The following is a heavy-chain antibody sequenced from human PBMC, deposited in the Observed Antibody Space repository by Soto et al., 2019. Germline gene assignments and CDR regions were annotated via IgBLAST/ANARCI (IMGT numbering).Heavy chain of an antibody. Sequence: GGSLQISCKGSGYSFTSYWIGCVRQMPGKGLEWMGIIYPGDSDTRYSPSFQGQVTISADKSISTAYLQWSSLKASDTAMYYCARQSYYDFWSGYYDLEYWGQGTLVTVSS. J-gene: IGHJ4*02. CDR2: IYPGDSDT. D-gene: IGHD3-3*01. CDR1: GYSFTSYW. CDR3: ARQSYYDFWSGYYDLEY. V-gene: IGHV5-51*01.